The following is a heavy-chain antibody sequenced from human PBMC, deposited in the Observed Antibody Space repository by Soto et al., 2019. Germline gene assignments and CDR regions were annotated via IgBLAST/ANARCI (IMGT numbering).Heavy chain of an antibody. Sequence: TGGSLRLSCAASGFTFSSYSMSWVRQAPGKGLEWVSSFSRSSSYIYYADSVKGRFTISRDNAKNSLYLQMNSLRAEDTAVYYCARDLSGGATFDYWGQGTLVTVSS. CDR1: GFTFSSYS. D-gene: IGHD1-26*01. V-gene: IGHV3-21*01. CDR3: ARDLSGGATFDY. J-gene: IGHJ4*02. CDR2: FSRSSSYI.